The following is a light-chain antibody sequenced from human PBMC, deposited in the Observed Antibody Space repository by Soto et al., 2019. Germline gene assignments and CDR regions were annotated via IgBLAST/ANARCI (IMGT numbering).Light chain of an antibody. V-gene: IGLV2-14*03. CDR1: SSDIGRYNY. CDR3: GSYTSSDTMI. CDR2: DVS. J-gene: IGLJ2*01. Sequence: QSALTQPASVSGSPGQSITISCTGTSSDIGRYNYVSWYQHSPGKAPKLIIYDVSDRPSGVSNRFSGSKSGTTASLTISGLQADDEADYYFGSYTSSDTMIFGGGTKLTVL.